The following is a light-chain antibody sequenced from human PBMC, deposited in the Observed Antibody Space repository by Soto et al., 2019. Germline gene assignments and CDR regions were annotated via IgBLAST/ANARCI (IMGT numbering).Light chain of an antibody. Sequence: ETVLTQSPDIMYLSPGERATLSCRASRTVGRSYLAWYQQKPGQAPRLLIFGTSTRATGIPDRFSGGGSGTDFTLTISRLDPEDYAVYFCQQYDSIPPWTFGQATRVEV. CDR3: QQYDSIPPWT. CDR2: GTS. CDR1: RTVGRSY. V-gene: IGKV3-20*01. J-gene: IGKJ1*01.